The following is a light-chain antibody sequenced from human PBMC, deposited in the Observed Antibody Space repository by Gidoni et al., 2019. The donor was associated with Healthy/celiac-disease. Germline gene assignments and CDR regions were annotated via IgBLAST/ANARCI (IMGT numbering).Light chain of an antibody. V-gene: IGLV1-40*01. J-gene: IGLJ3*02. CDR3: QSYDSSLSGWV. CDR2: GNS. Sequence: QSVLTQPPPASGAPGQRATIPCTGSSSNIGAGYDVPWYQQLPGTAPKLLIYGNSNRPSGVPDRFSGSKSGTSASLAITGLQAEDEADYYCQSYDSSLSGWVFGGGTKLTVL. CDR1: SSNIGAGYD.